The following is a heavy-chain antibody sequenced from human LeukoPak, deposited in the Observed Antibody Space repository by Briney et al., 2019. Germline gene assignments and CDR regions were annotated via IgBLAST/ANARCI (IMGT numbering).Heavy chain of an antibody. CDR3: ARVGSGSYPDY. CDR2: INPNSGGT. V-gene: IGHV1-2*02. J-gene: IGHJ4*02. CDR1: GGTFSSYA. D-gene: IGHD1-26*01. Sequence: ASVKVSCKASGGTFSSYAISWVRQAPGQGLEWMGWINPNSGGTNYAQKFQGRVTMTRDTSISTAYMELSRLRSDDTAVYYCARVGSGSYPDYWGQGTLVTVSS.